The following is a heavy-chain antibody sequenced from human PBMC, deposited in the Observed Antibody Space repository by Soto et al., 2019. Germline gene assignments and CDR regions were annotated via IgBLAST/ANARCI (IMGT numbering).Heavy chain of an antibody. Sequence: SATLSLTCNVSGDSIGRFYWSWIRQSAEKGLEWIGRVYSTGGTAYNPALKGRVTISLDRSNNHVSLEMNSVTAADTAVYFCARDLSGTGLDIWGRGTRVTVSS. CDR3: ARDLSGTGLDI. J-gene: IGHJ6*02. D-gene: IGHD1-26*01. V-gene: IGHV4-4*07. CDR1: GDSIGRFY. CDR2: VYSTGGT.